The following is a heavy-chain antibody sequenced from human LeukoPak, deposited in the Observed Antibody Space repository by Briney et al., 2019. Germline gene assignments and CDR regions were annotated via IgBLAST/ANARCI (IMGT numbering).Heavy chain of an antibody. D-gene: IGHD6-19*01. Sequence: ASVTVSCKASGYTFTGYYMHWVRQAPGQGLEWMGWINPNSGGTNYAQKFQGRVTMTRDTSISTAYMDLSRLRSDDTALYYCARVIPVAGIDAFDIWGQGTMVTVSS. CDR1: GYTFTGYY. CDR3: ARVIPVAGIDAFDI. V-gene: IGHV1-2*02. CDR2: INPNSGGT. J-gene: IGHJ3*02.